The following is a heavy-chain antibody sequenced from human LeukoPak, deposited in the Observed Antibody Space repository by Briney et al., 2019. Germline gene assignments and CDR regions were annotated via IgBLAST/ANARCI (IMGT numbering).Heavy chain of an antibody. Sequence: DPGGSLRLSCAASGFTFSSYSMNWVRQAPGKGLEWVSSISICSSYIYYAASVKGRFTISRDNAKNSLYLQMNSLRAEDTAVYYCARGLNCGGDCYSRKFYFDYWGQGSLVTVSS. CDR1: GFTFSSYS. V-gene: IGHV3-21*01. CDR3: ARGLNCGGDCYSRKFYFDY. D-gene: IGHD2-21*02. CDR2: ISICSSYI. J-gene: IGHJ4*02.